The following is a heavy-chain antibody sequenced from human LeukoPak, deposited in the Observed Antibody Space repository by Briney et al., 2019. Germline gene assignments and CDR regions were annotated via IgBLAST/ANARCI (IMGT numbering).Heavy chain of an antibody. V-gene: IGHV3-30*04. D-gene: IGHD3-10*01. CDR1: GFTFNSYA. Sequence: GGSLRLSCAASGFTFNSYAMHWVRQAPGKGLEWVAVISYDGSNKNHAGSVKGRVTISRDDSKNTLYLQMNSLRAEDTAVYYCAKDQGSGLLDYWGQGTLVTVSS. CDR3: AKDQGSGLLDY. J-gene: IGHJ4*02. CDR2: ISYDGSNK.